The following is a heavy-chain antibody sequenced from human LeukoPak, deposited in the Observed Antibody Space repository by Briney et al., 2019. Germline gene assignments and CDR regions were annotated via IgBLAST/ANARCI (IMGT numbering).Heavy chain of an antibody. V-gene: IGHV3-21*01. CDR3: ARDLPMVRGVNDPYYYYYYYMDV. CDR2: ISSSSSYI. Sequence: PGGSLRLSCAASGFTFSSYSMNWVRQAPGKGLEWVSSISSSSSYIYYADSVKGRFTISRDNAKNSLYLQMNSLRAEDTAVYYCARDLPMVRGVNDPYYYYYYYMDVWGKGTTVTVSS. D-gene: IGHD3-10*01. J-gene: IGHJ6*03. CDR1: GFTFSSYS.